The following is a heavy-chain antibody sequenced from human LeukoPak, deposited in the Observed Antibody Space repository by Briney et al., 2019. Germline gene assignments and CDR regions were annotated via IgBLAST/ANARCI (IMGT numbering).Heavy chain of an antibody. J-gene: IGHJ4*02. CDR3: ARDDSSGWYGVDY. V-gene: IGHV1-2*02. CDR1: GYTFTGYY. Sequence: ASVKVSCKASGYTFTGYYIHWVRQAPGQGLEWMGWINPNRGNTNYAQKFQGRVTMTTDTSTSTAYMELSSLRSDDTAVYYCARDDSSGWYGVDYWGQGTLLTVSS. CDR2: INPNRGNT. D-gene: IGHD6-19*01.